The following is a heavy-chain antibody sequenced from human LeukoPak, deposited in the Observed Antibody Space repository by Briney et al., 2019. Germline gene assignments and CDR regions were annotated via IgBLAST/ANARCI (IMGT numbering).Heavy chain of an antibody. CDR2: ISGSGGST. D-gene: IGHD4-17*01. J-gene: IGHJ4*02. CDR3: ARVRTVTTWDY. V-gene: IGHV3-23*01. Sequence: GGSLRLSCAASGFTFSSYAMSWVRQAPGKGLEWVSAISGSGGSTYYADSVKGRFTISRDNAKNSLYLQMNSLRAEDTAVYYCARVRTVTTWDYWGQGTLVTVSS. CDR1: GFTFSSYA.